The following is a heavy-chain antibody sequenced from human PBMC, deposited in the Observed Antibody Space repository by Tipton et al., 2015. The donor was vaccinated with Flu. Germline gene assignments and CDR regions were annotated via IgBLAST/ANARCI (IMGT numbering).Heavy chain of an antibody. CDR3: ARGPRTVNYDYVWGSYRQLGGEFDY. J-gene: IGHJ4*02. Sequence: TLSLTCAVYGGSFSGYYWSWIRQPPGKGLEWIGEINHSGSTNYNPSLKSRVTISVDTSKNQFSLKLSSVTAADTAVYYCARGPRTVNYDYVWGSYRQLGGEFDYWGQGTLVTVSS. D-gene: IGHD3-16*02. CDR2: INHSGST. V-gene: IGHV4-34*01. CDR1: GGSFSGYY.